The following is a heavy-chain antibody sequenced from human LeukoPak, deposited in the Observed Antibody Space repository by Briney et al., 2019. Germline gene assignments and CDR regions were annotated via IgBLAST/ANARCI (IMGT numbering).Heavy chain of an antibody. CDR2: ISSSSSYR. Sequence: PGGSLRLSCAASGFTFSSYSMNWIRQAPGKGLEWVSSISSSSSYRYYADSVKGRFTISRDNAKNSLYLQMNSLRVEDTAVYYCARDLNPLDAFDIWGQGTMVTVSS. CDR1: GFTFSSYS. V-gene: IGHV3-21*01. CDR3: ARDLNPLDAFDI. J-gene: IGHJ3*02. D-gene: IGHD1-14*01.